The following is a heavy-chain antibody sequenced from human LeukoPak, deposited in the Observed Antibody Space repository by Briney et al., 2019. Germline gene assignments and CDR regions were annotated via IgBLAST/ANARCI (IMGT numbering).Heavy chain of an antibody. J-gene: IGHJ4*02. Sequence: ASVKVSCKASGYTFTGYYMHWVRQAPGQGLEWMGWINPISGGTNYAQKFQGRVTMTRDTSISTAYMELSRLRSDDTAVYYCARDVSPFYDSSGRGDFYWGQGTLVTVSS. CDR1: GYTFTGYY. CDR2: INPISGGT. D-gene: IGHD3-22*01. CDR3: ARDVSPFYDSSGRGDFY. V-gene: IGHV1-2*02.